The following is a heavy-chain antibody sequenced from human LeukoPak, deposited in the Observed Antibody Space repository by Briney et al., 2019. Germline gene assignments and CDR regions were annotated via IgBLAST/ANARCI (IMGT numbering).Heavy chain of an antibody. Sequence: RASVKVSCKASGGTFSSYAISWVRQAPGQGLEWMGGIIPIFGTANYAQKFQGRVTITADESTSTAYMELSSLRSEDTAVYYCARGGDYYGSGSYQDYFDYWGQGTLVTVSS. V-gene: IGHV1-69*13. J-gene: IGHJ4*02. CDR3: ARGGDYYGSGSYQDYFDY. CDR1: GGTFSSYA. D-gene: IGHD3-10*01. CDR2: IIPIFGTA.